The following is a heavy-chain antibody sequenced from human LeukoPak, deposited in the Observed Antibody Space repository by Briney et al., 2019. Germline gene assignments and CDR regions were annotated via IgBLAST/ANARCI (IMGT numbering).Heavy chain of an antibody. Sequence: SVKVSCKASGGTFSSYVISWVRQAPGQGLEWMGGIIPIFGTANYAQKFQGRVTITADESTSTAYMELSSLRSEDTAVYYCARADIVVVPAAMVGAFDYWGQGTLVTVSS. D-gene: IGHD2-2*01. CDR1: GGTFSSYV. V-gene: IGHV1-69*13. J-gene: IGHJ4*02. CDR3: ARADIVVVPAAMVGAFDY. CDR2: IIPIFGTA.